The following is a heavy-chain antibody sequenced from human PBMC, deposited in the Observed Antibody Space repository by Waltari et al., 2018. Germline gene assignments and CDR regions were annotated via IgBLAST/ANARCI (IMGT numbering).Heavy chain of an antibody. D-gene: IGHD6-13*01. J-gene: IGHJ4*02. CDR2: NHHSGSI. CDR3: VRGKMYSRPYFDY. CDR1: GDSFMGYF. Sequence: QMQLQQWGAGLLKPSETLSPTGAVSGDSFMGYFRNWIRHPPGRGLGWVGENHHSGSINYNPSLESRITISQDMSKNQFSLKLTSVTAADTAVYYCVRGKMYSRPYFDYWGQGTLVTVSS. V-gene: IGHV4-34*01.